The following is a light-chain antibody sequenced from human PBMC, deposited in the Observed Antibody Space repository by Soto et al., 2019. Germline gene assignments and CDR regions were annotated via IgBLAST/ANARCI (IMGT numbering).Light chain of an antibody. CDR1: SSDFGGYNY. J-gene: IGLJ1*01. CDR3: SSYTSSSTSYV. V-gene: IGLV2-14*01. Sequence: QSLLAQPASVSGSPGQSITISCTGNSSDFGGYNYVSWYQQHPGKAPKLMIYDVSNRPSGVSNRFSGSKSGNTASLTISGLQAEDEDDYYCSSYTSSSTSYVFGTGTKVTVL. CDR2: DVS.